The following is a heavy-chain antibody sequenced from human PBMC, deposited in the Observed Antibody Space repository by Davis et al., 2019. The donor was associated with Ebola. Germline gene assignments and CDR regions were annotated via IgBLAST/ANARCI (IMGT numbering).Heavy chain of an antibody. CDR1: GFTFSSYA. J-gene: IGHJ4*02. CDR2: ISYDGSNK. CDR3: ATIDANGDY. Sequence: GGSLRLSCAASGFTFSSYAMHWVRQAPGKGLEWVAVISYDGSNKYYADSVKGRFTISRDNAKNSLYLQMNSLRAEDTALYYCATIDANGDYWGQGTLVTVSS. D-gene: IGHD1-1*01. V-gene: IGHV3-30*04.